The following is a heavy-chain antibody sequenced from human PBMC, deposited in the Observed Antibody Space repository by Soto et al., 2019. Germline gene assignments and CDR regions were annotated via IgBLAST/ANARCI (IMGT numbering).Heavy chain of an antibody. V-gene: IGHV1-18*04. Sequence: ASVKVSCKASGYTFTSYGISWVRQAPGQGLEWMGWISAYNGNTNYAQKLQGRVTMTTDTSTSTAYMELRSLRSDDTAVYHCARDYLPYCGGDCSHYYYGMDVWGQGTTVTSP. CDR3: ARDYLPYCGGDCSHYYYGMDV. CDR2: ISAYNGNT. CDR1: GYTFTSYG. J-gene: IGHJ6*02. D-gene: IGHD2-21*02.